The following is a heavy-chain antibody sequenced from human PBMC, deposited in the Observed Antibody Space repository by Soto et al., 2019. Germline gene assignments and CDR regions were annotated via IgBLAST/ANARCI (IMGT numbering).Heavy chain of an antibody. D-gene: IGHD6-19*01. V-gene: IGHV3-9*01. CDR2: ISWNSGTI. CDR1: GFTFDDYA. CDR3: AKDSDSSGRGGFFDY. Sequence: GGSLRLSCAASGFTFDDYAMHWVRQAPGKGLEWVSGISWNSGTIGYADSVKGRFTISRDNAKNSLYRQMNSLRAEDTAFYYCAKDSDSSGRGGFFDYWGKGTLVTVSS. J-gene: IGHJ4*02.